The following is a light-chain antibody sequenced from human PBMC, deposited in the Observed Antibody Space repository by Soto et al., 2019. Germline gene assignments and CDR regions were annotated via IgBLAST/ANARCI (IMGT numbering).Light chain of an antibody. J-gene: IGLJ1*01. CDR2: EVN. Sequence: QSVLTQPPSASGSPGQSVTISCTGTSSDVGGYNYVSWYQQHPGKAPKLMIYEVNKRPSGVPDRLSGSKSGNTASLTVSGLQAEDEADYYCSSYAGSNLDVFGTGTKVTVL. CDR3: SSYAGSNLDV. V-gene: IGLV2-8*01. CDR1: SSDVGGYNY.